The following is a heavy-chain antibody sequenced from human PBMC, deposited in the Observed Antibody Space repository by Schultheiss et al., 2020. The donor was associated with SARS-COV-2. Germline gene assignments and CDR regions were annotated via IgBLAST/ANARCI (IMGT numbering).Heavy chain of an antibody. D-gene: IGHD1-26*01. Sequence: GGSLRLSCAASGFTFSSYAMSWVRQAPGKGLEWVSAISGSSGSTIYYADSVKGRFTISRDNAKNSLYLQMNSLRAEDTAVYYCASCPGCGSWADYFDYWGQGTLVTVSS. CDR3: ASCPGCGSWADYFDY. CDR2: ISGSSGSTI. CDR1: GFTFSSYA. V-gene: IGHV3-23*01. J-gene: IGHJ4*02.